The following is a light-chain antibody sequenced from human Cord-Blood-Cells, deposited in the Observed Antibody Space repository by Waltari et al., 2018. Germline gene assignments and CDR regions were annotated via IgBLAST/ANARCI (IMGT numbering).Light chain of an antibody. CDR1: SSNIGSNY. Sequence: QSVLTQPPSASGTPGQRVTISCSGSSSNIGSNYVYWYQQLPGTAPKLLIYRNNQRRSGVPDRFSGSKSGASASLAISGLRSEDEADYYCAAWDDSLSGWVCGGGTKLTVL. J-gene: IGLJ3*02. CDR3: AAWDDSLSGWV. CDR2: RNN. V-gene: IGLV1-47*01.